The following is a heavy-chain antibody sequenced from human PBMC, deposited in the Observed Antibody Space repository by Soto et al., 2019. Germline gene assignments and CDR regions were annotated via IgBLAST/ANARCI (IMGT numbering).Heavy chain of an antibody. D-gene: IGHD4-17*01. V-gene: IGHV4-30-4*01. Sequence: PSETLSRTCTVSGGSISSGDYYWSWIRQPPGKGLEWIGYIYYSGSTYYNPSLKSRVTISVDTSKNQFSLKLSSVTAADTAVYYCARDQSYGDYYYGMDVWGQGTTVTVSS. CDR2: IYYSGST. CDR1: GGSISSGDYY. J-gene: IGHJ6*02. CDR3: ARDQSYGDYYYGMDV.